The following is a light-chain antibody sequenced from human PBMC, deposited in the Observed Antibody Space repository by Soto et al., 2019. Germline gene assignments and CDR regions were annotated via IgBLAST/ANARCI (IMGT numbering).Light chain of an antibody. CDR2: GAS. Sequence: EIVLTQSPGTLSLSPGERATLSCRASQSVSSSYLAWYQQKPGQAPRLLIYGASSRATGIPYRFSGSGSGTDFTLTISRLEPEDVAVYYCQQYGSSPWTFGQGTKVEIK. J-gene: IGKJ1*01. V-gene: IGKV3-20*01. CDR3: QQYGSSPWT. CDR1: QSVSSSY.